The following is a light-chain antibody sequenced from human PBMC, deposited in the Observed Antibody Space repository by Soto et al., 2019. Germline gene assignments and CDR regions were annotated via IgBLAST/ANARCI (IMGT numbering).Light chain of an antibody. CDR1: QSVGNN. CDR2: ATS. CDR3: PQYGDWPLT. V-gene: IGKV3-15*01. Sequence: EIVVTQSPATLSVSPGERATLSCRASQSVGNNFAWYQQKPGQAPRLLILATSTRATGVPARFSGSGSGTEFTLPISSLQSEDFAVYYCPQYGDWPLTFGGGAKVEIE. J-gene: IGKJ4*01.